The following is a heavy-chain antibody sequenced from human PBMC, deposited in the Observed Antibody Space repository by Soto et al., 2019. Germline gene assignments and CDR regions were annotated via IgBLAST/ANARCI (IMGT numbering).Heavy chain of an antibody. CDR3: AASCVACGGFNYYGMDV. D-gene: IGHD2-21*01. Sequence: SETLSLTCTVSGGSISSGGYYWYWIRQHPGNGLEWIGYIYYSGTTYYNPSLKSRVTISVDTSKNQFSLKLSSVTAADTAVYYCAASCVACGGFNYYGMDVWGQGTTVTVSS. CDR2: IYYSGTT. J-gene: IGHJ6*02. CDR1: GGSISSGGYY. V-gene: IGHV4-31*03.